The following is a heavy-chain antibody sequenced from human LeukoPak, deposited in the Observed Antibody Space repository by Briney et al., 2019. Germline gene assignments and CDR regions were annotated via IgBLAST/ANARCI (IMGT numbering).Heavy chain of an antibody. V-gene: IGHV5-51*01. J-gene: IGHJ4*02. CDR2: IYPDESNI. CDR1: GYSFPTFW. CDR3: ARPPSRGYSSSFEY. D-gene: IGHD2-2*03. Sequence: GESLQISCKGSGYSFPTFWIAWVRQMPGKGLEWMGIIYPDESNIRYSPSFQGQVTISADKSISTAYLQWSSLKASDTAMYYCARPPSRGYSSSFEYWGQGTLVTVSS.